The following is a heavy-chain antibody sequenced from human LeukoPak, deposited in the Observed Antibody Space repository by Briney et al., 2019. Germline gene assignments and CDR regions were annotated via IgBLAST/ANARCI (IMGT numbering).Heavy chain of an antibody. Sequence: GGSLRLSCAASGFTFSSYWMSWVRQAPGKGLEWVANIKQDGSEKLYVDSVKGRFTISRDNAKNSLFLQMNSLRAEDTAVYYCARACSMTTCNFDYWGQGTLVTVSS. CDR1: GFTFSSYW. CDR2: IKQDGSEK. D-gene: IGHD6-13*01. CDR3: ARACSMTTCNFDY. J-gene: IGHJ4*02. V-gene: IGHV3-7*01.